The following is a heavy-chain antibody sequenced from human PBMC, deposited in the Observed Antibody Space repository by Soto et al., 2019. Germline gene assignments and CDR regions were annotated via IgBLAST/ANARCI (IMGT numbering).Heavy chain of an antibody. D-gene: IGHD3-3*01. CDR3: ARDPHHDFWSGYLDW. CDR2: SWYDGSNK. J-gene: IGHJ4*02. Sequence: PVGSLRLSCAASGFTLNTYGMYWVRQAPGKGLEWVAVSWYDGSNKYCLDSVKGRFTISRDNSENTLYLQMNSLRAEDTAVYYCARDPHHDFWSGYLDWWGQGTLVTVS. V-gene: IGHV3-33*07. CDR1: GFTLNTYG.